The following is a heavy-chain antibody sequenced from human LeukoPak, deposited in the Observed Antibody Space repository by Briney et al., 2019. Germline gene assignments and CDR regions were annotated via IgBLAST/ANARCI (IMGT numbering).Heavy chain of an antibody. CDR2: VNESGGT. V-gene: IGHV4-34*01. J-gene: IGHJ5*02. CDR3: ARGQGATVPQVGKNWFDP. D-gene: IGHD1-26*01. Sequence: SETLSLTCAVYIDSFSNYHWNWVRQTPAKGREWIGEVNESGGTNISPSLRSRVILSVDTSKNKFSLKLISVTVADTAIYYCARGQGATVPQVGKNWFDPWGQGTRVTVSS. CDR1: IDSFSNYH.